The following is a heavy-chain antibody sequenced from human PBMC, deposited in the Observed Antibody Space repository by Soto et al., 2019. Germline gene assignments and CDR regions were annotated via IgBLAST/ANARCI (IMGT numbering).Heavy chain of an antibody. D-gene: IGHD2-15*01. V-gene: IGHV4-4*07. CDR2: IYASGST. Sequence: PSETLSLTCSVSGGSMTTYHWSWIRQLAGKGLEWIGRIYASGSTSYNPSLKSRVTMSIDTSKNQFSLKLRSMTAADTAMYYCARALADGSGYTDHWGQGTLVTVSS. CDR3: ARALADGSGYTDH. CDR1: GGSMTTYH. J-gene: IGHJ1*01.